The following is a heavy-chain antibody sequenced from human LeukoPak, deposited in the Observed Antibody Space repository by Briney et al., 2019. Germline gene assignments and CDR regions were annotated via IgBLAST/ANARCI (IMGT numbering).Heavy chain of an antibody. Sequence: GGSLRLSCAASGFIFSQYSMNWVRQAPGKGLEWVSHIRSSSETFYADSVKGRFTISRDNSRNTLYLQMNSLRAEDTAIYYCAKDLKGTYGIDFWGQGTLVTVSS. CDR3: AKDLKGTYGIDF. D-gene: IGHD4-17*01. V-gene: IGHV3-48*01. CDR2: IRSSSET. J-gene: IGHJ4*02. CDR1: GFIFSQYS.